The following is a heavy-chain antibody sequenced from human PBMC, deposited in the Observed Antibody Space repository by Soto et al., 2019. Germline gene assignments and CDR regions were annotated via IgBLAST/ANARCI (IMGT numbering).Heavy chain of an antibody. D-gene: IGHD2-15*01. CDR3: ARESGYCSGGSCSNNWFDP. J-gene: IGHJ5*02. CDR2: INHSGST. V-gene: IGHV4-34*01. Sequence: QVQLQQWGAGLLKPSETLSLTCAVYGGSFSGYYWSWIRQPPGKGLEWIGEINHSGSTNYNPSLKSRVTISVDTSKNQFSLKLSSVTAADTAVYYCARESGYCSGGSCSNNWFDPWGQGTLVTVSS. CDR1: GGSFSGYY.